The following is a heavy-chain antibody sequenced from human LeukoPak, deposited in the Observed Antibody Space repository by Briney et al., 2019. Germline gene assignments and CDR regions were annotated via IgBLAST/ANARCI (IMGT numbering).Heavy chain of an antibody. V-gene: IGHV3-23*01. D-gene: IGHD6-19*01. Sequence: GGSLRLSCAASGFTFSSYAMSWVRQAPGKGLEWVSGISSGGSVAYYADSVEGRFTISRDNSQNTVFLQMVSLRAEDTAVYHCAKEAGNGWSYFDYWGQGTLVTVSS. J-gene: IGHJ4*02. CDR2: ISSGGSVA. CDR1: GFTFSSYA. CDR3: AKEAGNGWSYFDY.